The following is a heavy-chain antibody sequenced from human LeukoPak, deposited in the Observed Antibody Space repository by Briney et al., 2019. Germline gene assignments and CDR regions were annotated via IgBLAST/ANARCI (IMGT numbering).Heavy chain of an antibody. J-gene: IGHJ3*02. D-gene: IGHD3-10*01. CDR3: AKRRGSGTQLWRYDGFDI. Sequence: PSETLSLTCAVYGESFSGYYWSWIRQPAGKGLEWIGRIYTSGITDYNPSLKSRVTISVDTSKNQVSLKLSSVTAADTAVYYCAKRRGSGTQLWRYDGFDIWGQGTMVTVSS. CDR1: GESFSGYY. CDR2: IYTSGIT. V-gene: IGHV4-59*10.